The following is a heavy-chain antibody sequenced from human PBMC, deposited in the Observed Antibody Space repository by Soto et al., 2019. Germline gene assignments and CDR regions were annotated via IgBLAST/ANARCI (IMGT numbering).Heavy chain of an antibody. Sequence: APVKGDWKASGYTWTVVYIDCGLQTAGQGLEWMGRINPDSGDTDHAEKFQGRVTMTRDTSISTAYMELTRLTSDDTAVYHCAISLRVPDPHRAFDYWGQGTPVHASS. V-gene: IGHV1-2*06. D-gene: IGHD3-3*01. CDR2: INPDSGDT. CDR1: GYTWTVVY. J-gene: IGHJ4*02. CDR3: AISLRVPDPHRAFDY.